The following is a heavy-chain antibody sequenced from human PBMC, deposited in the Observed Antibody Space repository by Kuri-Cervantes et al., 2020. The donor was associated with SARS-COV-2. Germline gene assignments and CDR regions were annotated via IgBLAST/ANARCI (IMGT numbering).Heavy chain of an antibody. V-gene: IGHV3-23*03. CDR1: GFTFSSYA. J-gene: IGHJ6*02. CDR3: ASMARGNYGMDV. Sequence: GESLKISCAASGFTFSSYAMSWVRQAPGKGLEWVSVIYSDGSSTYYADSVKGRFTISRDNSKNTLYLQMNSLRAEDTAVYYCASMARGNYGMDVWGQGTTVTVSS. D-gene: IGHD3-10*01. CDR2: IYSDGSST.